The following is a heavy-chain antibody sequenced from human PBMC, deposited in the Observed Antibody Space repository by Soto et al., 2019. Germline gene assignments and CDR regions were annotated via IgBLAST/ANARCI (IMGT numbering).Heavy chain of an antibody. D-gene: IGHD6-19*01. V-gene: IGHV1-46*01. CDR1: GYTFTSYY. J-gene: IGHJ5*02. CDR3: AREGSIAVAGTPGSWFDP. Sequence: ASVKVSCKASGYTFTSYYMHWVRQAPGQGLEWMGIINPSGGSTSYAQKFQGRVTMTRDTSTSTVYMELSSLRSEDTAVYYRAREGSIAVAGTPGSWFDPWGQGTLVTVSS. CDR2: INPSGGST.